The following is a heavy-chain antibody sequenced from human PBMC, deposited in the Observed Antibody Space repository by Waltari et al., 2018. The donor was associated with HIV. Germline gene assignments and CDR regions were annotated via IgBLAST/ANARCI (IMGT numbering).Heavy chain of an antibody. Sequence: EVQLLESGGALVQPGGSLRLSCAASGFTFSSYAMSWVRQVPGKGLEWVSSISGSGTTTNYEASVKGRFTISRDNSKNTLSLQMNSLRAEDSALYYCAKWEGTFRGGYYSGYDYRGQGTLVTVSS. CDR1: GFTFSSYA. CDR2: ISGSGTTT. V-gene: IGHV3-23*01. J-gene: IGHJ4*02. CDR3: AKWEGTFRGGYYSGYDY. D-gene: IGHD3-3*01.